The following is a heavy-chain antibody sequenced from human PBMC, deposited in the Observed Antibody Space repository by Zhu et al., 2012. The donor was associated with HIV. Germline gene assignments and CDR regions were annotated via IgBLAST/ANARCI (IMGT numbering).Heavy chain of an antibody. Sequence: QVQLQESGPGLVKPSETLSLSCTVSGGSISSYYWSWIRQSPGKGLEWIGYIFYSGITNYNPSLKSRVTISVDTSKNQFSLKLSSVTAADTAVYYCARDLWGSSSSAAFDIWGQRDNGDRLF. J-gene: IGHJ3*02. CDR2: IFYSGIT. V-gene: IGHV4-59*01. D-gene: IGHD6-13*01. CDR3: ARDLWGSSSSAAFDI. CDR1: GGSISSYY.